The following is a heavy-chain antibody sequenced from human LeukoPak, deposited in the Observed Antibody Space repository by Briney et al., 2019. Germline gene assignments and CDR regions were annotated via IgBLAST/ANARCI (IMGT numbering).Heavy chain of an antibody. V-gene: IGHV3-23*01. CDR3: ANHWNGYYFDY. CDR2: ISGSGGST. J-gene: IGHJ4*02. CDR1: GFTCSSYA. Sequence: GGSLRLSCAASGFTCSSYAMSWVRQAPGKGLEWVSAISGSGGSTYYADSVKGRFTISRDNSKNTLYLQMNSLRAEDTGVYYCANHWNGYYFDYWGQGTLVTVSS. D-gene: IGHD1-1*01.